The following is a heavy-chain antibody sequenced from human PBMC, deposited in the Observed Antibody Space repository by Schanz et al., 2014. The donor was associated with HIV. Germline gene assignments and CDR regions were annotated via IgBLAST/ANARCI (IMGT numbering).Heavy chain of an antibody. V-gene: IGHV3-30*04. J-gene: IGHJ4*02. CDR2: VSKDGSKK. Sequence: QVQLVESGGGVVQPGRSLRLACAASGFTFGTYAMHWVRQAPGKGLEWVAVVSKDGSKKYYAASVKGRFTISRDNSRDTVHLQMNNLRAEDTAVYYCALHSFDYWGQGILVAVSS. CDR3: ALHSFDY. CDR1: GFTFGTYA.